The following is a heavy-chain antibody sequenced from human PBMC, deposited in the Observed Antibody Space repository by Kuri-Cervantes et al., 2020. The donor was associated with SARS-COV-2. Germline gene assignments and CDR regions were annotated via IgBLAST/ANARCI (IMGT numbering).Heavy chain of an antibody. CDR3: ARDHRIAVAAFDY. V-gene: IGHV3-30*03. CDR1: GFTFSSYG. CDR2: ISYDGSNN. J-gene: IGHJ4*02. D-gene: IGHD6-19*01. Sequence: GESLKISCAASGFTFSSYGMHWVRQAPGKGLEWVAVISYDGSNNYSADSVKGRFTISRDNSKNTLYLQMNSLRAEDTAVYYCARDHRIAVAAFDYWGQGTLVTVSS.